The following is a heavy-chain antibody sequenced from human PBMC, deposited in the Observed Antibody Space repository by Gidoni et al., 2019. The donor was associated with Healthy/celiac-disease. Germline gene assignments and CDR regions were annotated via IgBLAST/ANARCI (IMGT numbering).Heavy chain of an antibody. CDR3: ARSVTDCSGGSCYQRD. CDR2: ISYDGSNK. V-gene: IGHV3-30*03. D-gene: IGHD2-15*01. J-gene: IGHJ4*02. CDR1: GFTFSSYG. Sequence: QVQLVESGGGVVQPGRSLRLSCAASGFTFSSYGMHWVRQAPGKGLELVAVISYDGSNKYYADSVKGRFTISRDNSKNTLYLQMNSLRAEDTAVYYCARSVTDCSGGSCYQRDWGQGTLVTVSS.